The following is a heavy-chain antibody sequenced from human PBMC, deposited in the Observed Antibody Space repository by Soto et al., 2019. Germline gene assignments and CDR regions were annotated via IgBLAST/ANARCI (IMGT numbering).Heavy chain of an antibody. CDR3: ARGVKYGAYSRWFDP. CDR2: MNPNSGNT. Sequence: QVQLVQSGAEVKKPGASVKVSCKASGYTFTSYDINWVRQATGQGLEYLGWMNPNSGNTGYVQKFQGRVTMTRDTSISTDYMELSSLRSEDMAVYFCARGVKYGAYSRWFDPWGQGTLVTVSS. V-gene: IGHV1-8*01. J-gene: IGHJ5*02. CDR1: GYTFTSYD. D-gene: IGHD4-17*01.